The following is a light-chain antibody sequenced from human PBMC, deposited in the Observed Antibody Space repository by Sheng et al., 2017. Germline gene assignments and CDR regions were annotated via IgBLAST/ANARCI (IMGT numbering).Light chain of an antibody. CDR1: QGINNY. J-gene: IGKJ5*01. CDR2: NIS. Sequence: DIQMTQSPSSMSASVGDRVAITCRASQGINNYLAWFQQKPGKAPKSLIHNISSLESGVSSKFSGRGSGTEFSLTITNLQPDDFATYYCQQYNKYPITFGQGTRL. V-gene: IGKV1-16*02. CDR3: QQYNKYPIT.